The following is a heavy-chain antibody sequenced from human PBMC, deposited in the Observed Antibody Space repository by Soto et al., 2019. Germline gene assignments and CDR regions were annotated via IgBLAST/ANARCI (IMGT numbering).Heavy chain of an antibody. CDR1: GFTFSSYA. V-gene: IGHV3-23*01. Sequence: PGGSLRLSCAASGFTFSSYAMSWVRQAPGKGLEWVSAISGSGGSTYYADSVKGRFTISRDNSKNKLYLQMNSLRAEDTAVYYCAKSQFFYGSGTPPPFDYCGQGTRVTVSS. CDR2: ISGSGGST. J-gene: IGHJ4*02. CDR3: AKSQFFYGSGTPPPFDY. D-gene: IGHD3-10*01.